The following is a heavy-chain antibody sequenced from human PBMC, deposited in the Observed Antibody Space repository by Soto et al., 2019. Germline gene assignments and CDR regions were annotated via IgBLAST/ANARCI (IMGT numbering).Heavy chain of an antibody. CDR2: ISGSGGST. CDR1: GVTFSSYA. Sequence: GGSLILSCAASGVTFSSYAMSWVRQAPGKGLEWVSAISGSGGSTYYANSVKGRFTISRDNSKNTLYLQMNSLRAEDTAVYYCAKTGGLVVLRYFDWLSYFDYWGQGTLVTVAS. V-gene: IGHV3-23*01. CDR3: AKTGGLVVLRYFDWLSYFDY. D-gene: IGHD3-9*01. J-gene: IGHJ4*02.